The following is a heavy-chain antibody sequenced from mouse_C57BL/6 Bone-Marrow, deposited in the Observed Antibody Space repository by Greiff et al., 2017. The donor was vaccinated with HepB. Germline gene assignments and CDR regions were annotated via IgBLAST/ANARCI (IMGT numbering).Heavy chain of an antibody. D-gene: IGHD1-1*01. CDR3: ARWIWDHYGSRREYFDV. V-gene: IGHV1-78*01. J-gene: IGHJ1*03. Sequence: VQLQQSDAELVKPGASVKISCKVSGYTFTDHTIHWMKQRPEQGLEWIGYIYPRDGSTKYNEQFKGKATLTADKSSSTDYMQLNSLTSEDSAVYFCARWIWDHYGSRREYFDVWGTGTTVTVSS. CDR2: IYPRDGST. CDR1: GYTFTDHT.